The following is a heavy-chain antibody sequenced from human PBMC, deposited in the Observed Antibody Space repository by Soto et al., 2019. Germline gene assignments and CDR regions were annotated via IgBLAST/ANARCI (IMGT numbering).Heavy chain of an antibody. V-gene: IGHV3-30*18. CDR3: AKDQGSYGRVYYFDY. D-gene: IGHD5-18*01. Sequence: QVQLVESGGGVVQPGRSLRLSCAASGFTFSSYGMHWVRQAPGKGLEWVAVISYDGSNKYYADSVKGRFTISRDNSKNTLYLQMNSLRAEDTAVYYCAKDQGSYGRVYYFDYWGQGTLVTVSS. CDR1: GFTFSSYG. CDR2: ISYDGSNK. J-gene: IGHJ4*02.